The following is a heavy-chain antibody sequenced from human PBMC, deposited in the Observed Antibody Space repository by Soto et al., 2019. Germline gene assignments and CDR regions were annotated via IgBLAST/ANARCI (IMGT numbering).Heavy chain of an antibody. CDR3: ASYGSGSYFGY. CDR2: NKPSGGST. Sequence: ASVKVSCKASGYTFNNDYMHWVRQAPGQGLEWKGKNKPSGGSTSYAQKIQGRVTMTRDTSTSTVYMELSSLRSEDTAVYYCASYGSGSYFGYWGQGTLVTVSS. J-gene: IGHJ4*02. D-gene: IGHD3-10*01. CDR1: GYTFNNDY. V-gene: IGHV1-46*02.